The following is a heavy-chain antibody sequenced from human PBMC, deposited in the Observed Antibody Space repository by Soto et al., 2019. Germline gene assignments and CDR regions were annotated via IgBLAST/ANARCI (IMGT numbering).Heavy chain of an antibody. CDR2: ISYDGSLK. CDR3: AKDFKVSGSYYGSLNYYYGMDV. CDR1: GFTFSSYG. V-gene: IGHV3-30*18. D-gene: IGHD3-10*01. Sequence: GGSLRLSCAASGFTFSSYGMHWVRQAPGKGLEWVAIISYDGSLKYYADSVKGRFTISRDNSKSALHLQMNSLRPEDTAVYYCAKDFKVSGSYYGSLNYYYGMDVWGQGTTVTVSS. J-gene: IGHJ6*02.